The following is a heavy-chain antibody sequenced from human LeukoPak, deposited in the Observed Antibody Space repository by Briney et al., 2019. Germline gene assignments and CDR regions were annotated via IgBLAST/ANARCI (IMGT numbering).Heavy chain of an antibody. CDR3: ARAGTGTMVYNWFDP. CDR1: GGSISSSNW. CDR2: IYHSGST. V-gene: IGHV4-4*02. Sequence: PSGTLSLTCAVSGGSISSSNWWSWVRPPPGKGLEWIGEIYHSGSTNYNPSLKSRVTISVDKSKNQFSLKLSSVTAADTAVYYCARAGTGTMVYNWFDPWGQGTLVTVSS. J-gene: IGHJ5*02. D-gene: IGHD3-10*01.